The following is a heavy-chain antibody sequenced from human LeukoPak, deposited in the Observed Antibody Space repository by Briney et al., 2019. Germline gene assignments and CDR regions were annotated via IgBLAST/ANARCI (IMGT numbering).Heavy chain of an antibody. Sequence: PSETLSLTCTVSGGSISSYYWSWIRQPPGKGLEWIGYIYYSGSTNYNPSLKSRVTISVDTSKNQFSLKLSSVTAADTAVYYCAGRITMVRGNSVFDYWGQGTLVTVSS. J-gene: IGHJ4*02. D-gene: IGHD3-10*01. CDR2: IYYSGST. CDR3: AGRITMVRGNSVFDY. V-gene: IGHV4-59*08. CDR1: GGSISSYY.